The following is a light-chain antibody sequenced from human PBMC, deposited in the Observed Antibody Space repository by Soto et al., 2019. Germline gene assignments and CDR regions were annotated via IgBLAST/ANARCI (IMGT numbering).Light chain of an antibody. Sequence: QPVLTQPPSVSGAPGQRVTISCTGSSSNIGAGYDVHWYQQLPGTAPKLLIYGNSNRPSGVPDRLSGSKSGTSASLAIAGLHADDEADYYCQSYDISLSNWVFGGGTKLTVL. J-gene: IGLJ3*02. CDR2: GNS. CDR1: SSNIGAGYD. CDR3: QSYDISLSNWV. V-gene: IGLV1-40*01.